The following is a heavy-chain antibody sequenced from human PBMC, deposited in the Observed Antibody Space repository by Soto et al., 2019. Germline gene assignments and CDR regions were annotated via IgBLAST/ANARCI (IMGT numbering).Heavy chain of an antibody. J-gene: IGHJ4*02. CDR1: GFTFSNYW. V-gene: IGHV3-74*01. CDR3: TRGPRASSSGKGAY. CDR2: IKSGGSDT. D-gene: IGHD2-2*01. Sequence: PGWSLRLSCAASGFTFSNYWMHWVRQAPGKGLVWVSRIKSGGSDTAYADSVKGRFTISRDNAKNTLYLQLDNLRGDDTGLYYCTRGPRASSSGKGAYWGQGTQVTVSS.